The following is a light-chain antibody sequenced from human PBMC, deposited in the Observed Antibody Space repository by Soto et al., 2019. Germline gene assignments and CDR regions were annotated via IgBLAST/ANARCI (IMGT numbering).Light chain of an antibody. CDR2: EVS. CDR3: SSYVGSNIYV. J-gene: IGLJ1*01. V-gene: IGLV2-8*01. Sequence: QSVLTQPPSASGSPGQSVTISCTGTSSDVGAYNYVSWYQQHPGKAPKLMIYEVSKRPSGVPDRFSGSKSGNTASLTVSGLQAEDEADYYCSSYVGSNIYVFGTGTKLTVL. CDR1: SSDVGAYNY.